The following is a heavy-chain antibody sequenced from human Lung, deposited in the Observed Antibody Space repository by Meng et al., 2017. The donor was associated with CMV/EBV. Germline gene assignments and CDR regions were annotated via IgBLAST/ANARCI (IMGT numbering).Heavy chain of an antibody. D-gene: IGHD2-21*02. CDR3: ARDWGLRPADIDY. J-gene: IGHJ4*02. CDR2: ITNGKNYI. Sequence: GGSLRLXCAASGFTFSSYSMSWVRQAPGKGLEWVSSITNGKNYIYYADSVKGRFTISRDNAKNSLYLQMNSLRAEDTAVYYCARDWGLRPADIDYWGQGXLVAVSS. CDR1: GFTFSSYS. V-gene: IGHV3-21*01.